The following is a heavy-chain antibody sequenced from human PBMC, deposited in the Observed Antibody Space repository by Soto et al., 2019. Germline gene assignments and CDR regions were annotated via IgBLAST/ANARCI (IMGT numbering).Heavy chain of an antibody. J-gene: IGHJ5*02. CDR2: ISAYNGNT. CDR3: ARADNRYYDILTGYYSVDL. D-gene: IGHD3-9*01. CDR1: GYTFTSYG. Sequence: ASVKVSCKASGYTFTSYGISWVRQAPGQGLEWMGWISAYNGNTNYAQKLQGRVTMTTDTSTSTAYMELRSLRSDDTAVYYCARADNRYYDILTGYYSVDLWGQGTRVTVAS. V-gene: IGHV1-18*01.